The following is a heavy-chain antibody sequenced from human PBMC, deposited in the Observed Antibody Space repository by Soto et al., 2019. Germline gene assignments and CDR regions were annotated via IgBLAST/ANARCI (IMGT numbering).Heavy chain of an antibody. CDR3: AREDWNDGHYCGMGV. Sequence: QVQVVESGGGVVQPGRSLRLSCAASGFTFSSYTMYWVRQAPGKGLEGVAVIWHDGSNKYYVDSVKGRFTISRDNSKNTLYLQMISLRAEDTAVYYCAREDWNDGHYCGMGVWGQGTTVTV. CDR2: IWHDGSNK. D-gene: IGHD1-1*01. V-gene: IGHV3-33*01. CDR1: GFTFSSYT. J-gene: IGHJ6*02.